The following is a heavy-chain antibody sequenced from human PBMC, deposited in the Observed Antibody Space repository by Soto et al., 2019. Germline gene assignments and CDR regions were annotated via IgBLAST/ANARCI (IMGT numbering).Heavy chain of an antibody. Sequence: GGSLRLSCAASGFTFSSYWMSWVRQAPGKGLEWVANIKQDGSEKYYVDSVKGRFTISRDNAKNSLYLQMNSLRAEDTAVYYCARDSEITIFGVVTYYYYYMDVWGKGTTVTVSS. J-gene: IGHJ6*03. CDR1: GFTFSSYW. CDR3: ARDSEITIFGVVTYYYYYMDV. D-gene: IGHD3-3*01. CDR2: IKQDGSEK. V-gene: IGHV3-7*01.